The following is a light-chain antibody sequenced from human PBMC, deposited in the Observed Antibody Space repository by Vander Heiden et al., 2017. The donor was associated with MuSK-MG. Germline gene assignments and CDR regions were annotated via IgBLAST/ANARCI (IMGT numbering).Light chain of an antibody. V-gene: IGKV3-20*01. CDR1: QSVSSSY. J-gene: IGKJ1*01. Sequence: VLTQSPGPLSLSPGERATLSCRASQSVSSSYLARYQQKPGQAPRLLIYGASSRATGIPDRFSGSGSGTDFTLTISRLEPEDFAVYYCQQDGSSPRTFGQGTKVXIK. CDR2: GAS. CDR3: QQDGSSPRT.